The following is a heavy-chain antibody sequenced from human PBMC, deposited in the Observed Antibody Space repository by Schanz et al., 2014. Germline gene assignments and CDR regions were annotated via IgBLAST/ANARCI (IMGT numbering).Heavy chain of an antibody. V-gene: IGHV3-30*04. CDR3: TRDRGALINHNDALXL. Sequence: QVQLVESGGGVVQPGTSLRLSCAASGFTFRGHAMHWVRQAPGQGLEKVAVTSTDGTKTYYAASVRGRFTISRDNSKNTVYLQMNSLRSEDTAVYYCTRDRGALINHNDALXLWGQGTMXXVSS. D-gene: IGHD3-16*01. J-gene: IGHJ3*01. CDR2: TSTDGTKT. CDR1: GFTFRGHA.